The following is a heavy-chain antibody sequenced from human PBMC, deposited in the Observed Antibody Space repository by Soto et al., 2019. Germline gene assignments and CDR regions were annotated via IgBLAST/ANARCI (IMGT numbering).Heavy chain of an antibody. V-gene: IGHV3-23*01. CDR3: AKGYGVLWYFDY. CDR1: GFTFSSYA. J-gene: IGHJ4*02. CDR2: ISAGSSST. D-gene: IGHD2-21*01. Sequence: EVQLLESGGGLVQPGGSLRLSCAASGFTFSSYAMTWVRQAPGKGLEWVSSISAGSSSTTYADSVKGRFTISRDNSKNTLYLQMNPLRVEDTALYYCAKGYGVLWYFDYWGQGTLVTVSS.